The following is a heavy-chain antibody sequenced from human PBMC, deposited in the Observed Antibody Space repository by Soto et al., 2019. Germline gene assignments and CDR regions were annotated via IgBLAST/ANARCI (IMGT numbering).Heavy chain of an antibody. CDR2: IWYDGSNK. V-gene: IGHV3-33*01. D-gene: IGHD3-16*01. CDR3: ARDLYYDYVWGSYTLGY. CDR1: GFTFSSYG. Sequence: LRLSCAASGFTFSSYGMHWVRQAPGKGLEWVAVIWYDGSNKYYADSVKGRFTISRDNSKNTLYLQMNSLRAEDTAVYYCARDLYYDYVWGSYTLGYWGQGTLVPVSS. J-gene: IGHJ4*02.